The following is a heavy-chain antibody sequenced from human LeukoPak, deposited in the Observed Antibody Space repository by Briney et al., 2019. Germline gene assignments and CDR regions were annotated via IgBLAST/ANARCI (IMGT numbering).Heavy chain of an antibody. CDR1: GFTFSSYG. Sequence: PGGSLRLSCAASGFTFSSYGMHWVRQAPGKGLEWVAVISYDGSNKYYADSVKGRFTISRDNSKNTLYLQMNSLRAEDTAVYYCAKAKEPYGSGRIISYIDVWGKGTTVTVSS. V-gene: IGHV3-30*18. J-gene: IGHJ6*03. CDR2: ISYDGSNK. D-gene: IGHD3-10*01. CDR3: AKAKEPYGSGRIISYIDV.